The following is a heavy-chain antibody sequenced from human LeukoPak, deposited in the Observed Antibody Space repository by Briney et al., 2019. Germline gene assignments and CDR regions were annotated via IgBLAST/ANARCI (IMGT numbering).Heavy chain of an antibody. CDR3: ARTAMVRGVIDYYGMDV. D-gene: IGHD3-10*01. Sequence: PSQTLSLTCAVSGGSISSSNWWSWVRQPPGKGLEWIGEIYHSGSTNYNPSLKSRVTISVDKSKNQFSLKLSSVTAAVTAVYYCARTAMVRGVIDYYGMDVWGQGTTVTVSS. V-gene: IGHV4-4*02. CDR1: GGSISSSNW. CDR2: IYHSGST. J-gene: IGHJ6*02.